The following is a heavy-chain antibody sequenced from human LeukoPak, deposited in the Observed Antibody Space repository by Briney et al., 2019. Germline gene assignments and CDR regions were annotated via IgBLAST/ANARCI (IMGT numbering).Heavy chain of an antibody. V-gene: IGHV3-30-3*01. CDR1: GFTFSSYA. CDR3: ARGALIYYDSRSDY. CDR2: ISYDGSNK. Sequence: PGGSLRLSCAASGFTFSSYAMSWVRQAPGKGLEWVAVISYDGSNKYYADSVKGRFTISRDNSKNTLYLQMNSLRAEDTAVYYCARGALIYYDSRSDYWGQGTLVTVSS. J-gene: IGHJ4*02. D-gene: IGHD3-22*01.